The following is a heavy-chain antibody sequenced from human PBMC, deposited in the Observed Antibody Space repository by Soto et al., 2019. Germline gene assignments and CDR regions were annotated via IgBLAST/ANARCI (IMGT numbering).Heavy chain of an antibody. J-gene: IGHJ4*02. CDR2: ISYDGNNK. Sequence: QVQLVESGGGVVQPGRSLRLSCVASGFTFTSYAMHWVRQAPGKGLEWVAVISYDGNNKYYADSVKGRFTISRDNSKDTVYLQMNILRAEDTGVYFCARDFSMVVVAPGYWGQGTLVTVSS. CDR1: GFTFTSYA. D-gene: IGHD2-15*01. CDR3: ARDFSMVVVAPGY. V-gene: IGHV3-30-3*01.